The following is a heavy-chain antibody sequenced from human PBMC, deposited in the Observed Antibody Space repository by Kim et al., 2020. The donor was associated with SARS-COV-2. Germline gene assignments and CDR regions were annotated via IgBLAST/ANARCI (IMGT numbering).Heavy chain of an antibody. CDR2: DGSGR. Sequence: DGSGRYYVDPVKGRFTISRDNAKNSLYLQMNSLRAEDTAVYYCARGGTPGYWGQGTLVTVSS. CDR3: ARGGTPGY. D-gene: IGHD3-16*01. J-gene: IGHJ4*02. V-gene: IGHV3-7*01.